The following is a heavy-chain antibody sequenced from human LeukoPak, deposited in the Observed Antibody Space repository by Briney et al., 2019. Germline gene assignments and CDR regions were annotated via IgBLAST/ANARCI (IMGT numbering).Heavy chain of an antibody. CDR1: GFTFSSYS. J-gene: IGHJ4*02. CDR2: ISGGSST. V-gene: IGHV3-23*01. Sequence: GGSLRLSCAASGFTFSSYSMTWVRQAPGKGLEWVSGISGGSSTYYADSVKGRFTISRDNSKDTLYLQLNSLRAEDTAVYYCAKDLDIVATIIGNWGQGTLVTVSS. CDR3: AKDLDIVATIIGN. D-gene: IGHD5-12*01.